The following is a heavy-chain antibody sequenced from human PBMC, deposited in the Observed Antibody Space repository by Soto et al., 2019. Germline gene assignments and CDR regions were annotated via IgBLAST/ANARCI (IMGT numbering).Heavy chain of an antibody. D-gene: IGHD5-12*01. J-gene: IGHJ4*02. CDR1: GGSFSGYY. CDR2: INHSGST. V-gene: IGHV4-34*01. Sequence: SETLSLTCAVYGGSFSGYYWSWIRQPPGKGLEWIGEINHSGSTNYNPSLKSRVTISVDTSKNQFSLKLSSVTAADTAVYYCATYYYAFDYWGQGTLVTVSS. CDR3: ATYYYAFDY.